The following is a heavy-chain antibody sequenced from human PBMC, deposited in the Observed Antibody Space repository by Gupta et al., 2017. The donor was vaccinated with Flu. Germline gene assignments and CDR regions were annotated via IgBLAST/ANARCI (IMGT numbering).Heavy chain of an antibody. D-gene: IGHD1/OR15-1a*01. CDR1: DGSIPSESHY. CDR2: IAYGGSR. Sequence: QPQLQESGPGLVRPSETLSLTCFVSDGSIPSESHYRGWVRPSPEKGLQAIGTIAYGGSRNYHPSLESRASIFLDTSKNKFSLRLTSMTASDTAVYYCASGIKGTTVTDTFDFWGQGILVTVSS. V-gene: IGHV4-39*01. J-gene: IGHJ4*02. CDR3: ASGIKGTTVTDTFDF.